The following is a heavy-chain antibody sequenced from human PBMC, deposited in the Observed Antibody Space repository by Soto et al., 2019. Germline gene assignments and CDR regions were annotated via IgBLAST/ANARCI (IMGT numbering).Heavy chain of an antibody. CDR3: ARVGDSGGYYYVGSAFDI. J-gene: IGHJ3*02. CDR2: INAGNGNT. V-gene: IGHV1-3*01. Sequence: ASVKVSCKDSGYTITSNGRRWVRQAPRQGLEWMGWINAGNGNTKYAQKFQGRVTITRDTSASTAYMELSSLRSEDTAVYYCARVGDSGGYYYVGSAFDIWGQGTMVTVSS. D-gene: IGHD3-22*01. CDR1: GYTITSNG.